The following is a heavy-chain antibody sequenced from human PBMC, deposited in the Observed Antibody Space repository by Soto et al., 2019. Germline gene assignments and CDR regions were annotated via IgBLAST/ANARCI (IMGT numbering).Heavy chain of an antibody. J-gene: IGHJ6*02. D-gene: IGHD2-15*01. CDR1: GGTFSSYA. CDR2: IIPIFGTA. CDR3: ATPLGYCSGGSCPALLQVEMATIDYYYYYGMDV. Sequence: QVQLVQSGAEVKKPGSSVKVSCKASGGTFSSYAISWVRQAPGQGLEWMGGIIPIFGTANYAQKFQGRVTITADESTSTAYMELSSLRSEDTAVYYCATPLGYCSGGSCPALLQVEMATIDYYYYYGMDVWGQGTTVTVSS. V-gene: IGHV1-69*01.